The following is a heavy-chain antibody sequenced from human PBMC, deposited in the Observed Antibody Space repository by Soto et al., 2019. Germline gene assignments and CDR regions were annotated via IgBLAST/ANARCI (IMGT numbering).Heavy chain of an antibody. Sequence: QVQLEQSGAEVKKPGSSVKISCKASGGTLSDHGVSWLRQAPGQGVEWVGGTVPVFNTAKYAPKFQGRVPIAPAKSTNPAYMEFCSLRSVDSAFYSCARGVYGSGNYYTGPSAFDIWGQGTLVIVSS. V-gene: IGHV1-69*06. CDR2: TVPVFNTA. J-gene: IGHJ3*02. CDR1: GGTLSDHG. D-gene: IGHD3-10*01. CDR3: ARGVYGSGNYYTGPSAFDI.